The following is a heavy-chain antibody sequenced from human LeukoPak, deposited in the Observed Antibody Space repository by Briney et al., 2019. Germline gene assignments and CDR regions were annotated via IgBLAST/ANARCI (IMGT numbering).Heavy chain of an antibody. D-gene: IGHD4-11*01. Sequence: GASVKVSCKASGYTFTGYYIHWARQAPGQGLEWMGWINPNSGGTNYAQKFQGRVTMTRDTSISTAYMERSRLTSDDTAVYYCARDAIVRDYSNSDYWGQGTLVTVSS. V-gene: IGHV1-2*02. J-gene: IGHJ4*02. CDR1: GYTFTGYY. CDR2: INPNSGGT. CDR3: ARDAIVRDYSNSDY.